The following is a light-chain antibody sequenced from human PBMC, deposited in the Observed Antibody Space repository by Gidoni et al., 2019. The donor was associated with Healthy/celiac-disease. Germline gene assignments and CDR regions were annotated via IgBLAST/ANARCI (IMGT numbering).Light chain of an antibody. CDR2: DVS. Sequence: SALTQPASVSASPRQSITISCTGTSSDVGGYNYVPWYQQHPGKAPKLMIYDVSNRPSGVSNRFSGSKSGNTASLTISGLQAEDEADYYCSSYTSSSTLVVFGGGTKLTVL. V-gene: IGLV2-14*01. CDR3: SSYTSSSTLVV. J-gene: IGLJ2*01. CDR1: SSDVGGYNY.